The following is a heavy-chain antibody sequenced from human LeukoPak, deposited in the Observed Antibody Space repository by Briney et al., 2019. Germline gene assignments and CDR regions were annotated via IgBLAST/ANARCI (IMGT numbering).Heavy chain of an antibody. CDR2: IRYDGSNK. CDR3: ANRRLELDY. Sequence: GGSLRLSCAASGFTVSSNYMSWVRQAPDKGLEWVAFIRYDGSNKYYADSVKGRFTISRDNSKNTLYLQMNSLRAEDTAVYYCANRRLELDYWGQGTLVTVSS. CDR1: GFTVSSNY. J-gene: IGHJ4*02. V-gene: IGHV3-30*02. D-gene: IGHD1-7*01.